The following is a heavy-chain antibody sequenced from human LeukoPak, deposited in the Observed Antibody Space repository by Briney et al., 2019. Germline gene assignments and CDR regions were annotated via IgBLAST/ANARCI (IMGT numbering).Heavy chain of an antibody. CDR3: VHLPTVVKEGGFDY. Sequence: SGPTLVQPTQPLTLTCTFSGFSLSTSGVGVGWIRQPPGKALEWLALIYWDDDRRYRPSLRSRLTITKDTSKNEVVLGMTNMDPVDTATYYCVHLPTVVKEGGFDYWGQGTLVTVSS. CDR2: IYWDDDR. D-gene: IGHD4-23*01. J-gene: IGHJ4*02. CDR1: GFSLSTSGVG. V-gene: IGHV2-5*02.